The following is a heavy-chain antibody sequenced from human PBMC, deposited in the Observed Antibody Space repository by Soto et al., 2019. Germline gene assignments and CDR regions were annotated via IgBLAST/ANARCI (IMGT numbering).Heavy chain of an antibody. CDR3: LISGYDSQIYYYYGMDV. CDR1: GGSISSSRYY. D-gene: IGHD5-12*01. J-gene: IGHJ6*02. CDR2: IYYSGST. V-gene: IGHV4-39*01. Sequence: SETLSLTCTVSGGSISSSRYYWGWIRQPPGKGLEWIGSIYYSGSTYYNPSLKSRVTISVDTSKNQFSLKLSSVTAADTAVYYCLISGYDSQIYYYYGMDVWGQGTTVTVSS.